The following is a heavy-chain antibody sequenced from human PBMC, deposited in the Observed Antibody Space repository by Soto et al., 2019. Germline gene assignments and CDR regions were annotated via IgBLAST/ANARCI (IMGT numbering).Heavy chain of an antibody. CDR3: AKDLYVQPPSGWFDP. CDR1: GFPFSDHA. CDR2: ITGRGDST. V-gene: IGHV3-23*01. Sequence: PGGSLRLSCAASGFPFSDHAMHWVRQTPGKGLEWVSAITGRGDSTYHADSVKGRFTISRDNSKSTLYLQMMSLRAEDTAVYYCAKDLYVQPPSGWFDPWGQGTVVTVSS. J-gene: IGHJ5*02. D-gene: IGHD1-26*01.